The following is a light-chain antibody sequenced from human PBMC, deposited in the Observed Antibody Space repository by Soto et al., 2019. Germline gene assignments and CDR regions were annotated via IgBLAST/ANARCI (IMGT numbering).Light chain of an antibody. CDR1: QSIGDN. V-gene: IGKV3-11*01. CDR2: AIS. Sequence: EIVLTQSPGTLSLSSWERASLSFLASQSIGDNLAWYQQKPCQAPRLLIYAISYRATGIPARFSGSGSGTDFTLTISSLEPEDFAVYYCQQRSRWPRGTFGQGTKVDI. J-gene: IGKJ2*02. CDR3: QQRSRWPRGT.